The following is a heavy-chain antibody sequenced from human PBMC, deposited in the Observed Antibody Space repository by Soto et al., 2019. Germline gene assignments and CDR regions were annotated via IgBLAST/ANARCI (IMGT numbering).Heavy chain of an antibody. J-gene: IGHJ6*02. D-gene: IGHD3-3*01. Sequence: NPSETLSLTCTVSGGSISSGGYYWSWIRQHPGKGLEWIGYIYYSGSTYYNPSLKSRVTISVDTSKNQFSLKLGSVTAADTAVYYCAGCITSSLLGMHVWGQGTTVTVSS. V-gene: IGHV4-31*03. CDR1: GGSISSGGYY. CDR2: IYYSGST. CDR3: AGCITSSLLGMHV.